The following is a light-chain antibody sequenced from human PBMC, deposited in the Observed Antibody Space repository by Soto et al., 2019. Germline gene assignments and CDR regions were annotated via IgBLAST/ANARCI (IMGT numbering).Light chain of an antibody. CDR1: SSDVGGYNY. V-gene: IGLV2-8*01. CDR3: SSYAGSNYV. J-gene: IGLJ1*01. CDR2: EVS. Sequence: QSVLTQPPSASGSPGQSVTISCTGTSSDVGGYNYVSWFQQHPGKAPKLMIYEVSKRPSGVPYRFSGSKSGNTASLTVSGLQAEDEGDYYCSSYAGSNYVFGTGTKLTVL.